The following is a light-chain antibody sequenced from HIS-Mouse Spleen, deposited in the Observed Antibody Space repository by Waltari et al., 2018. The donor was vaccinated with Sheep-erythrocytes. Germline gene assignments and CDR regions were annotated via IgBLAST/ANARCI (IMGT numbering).Light chain of an antibody. Sequence: AIQMTPSPSSLSASVGDRVTITCRASQGIRNDLGWYQQKPGKAPKLLIYAASSLQSGVPSRFSGSGSGTDFPLTISSLQPEDFATYYCLQDYNYPYTFGQGTKLEIK. CDR1: QGIRND. V-gene: IGKV1-6*01. J-gene: IGKJ2*01. CDR2: AAS. CDR3: LQDYNYPYT.